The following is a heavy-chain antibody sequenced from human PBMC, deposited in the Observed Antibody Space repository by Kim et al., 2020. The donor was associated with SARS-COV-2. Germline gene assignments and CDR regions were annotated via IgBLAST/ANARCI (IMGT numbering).Heavy chain of an antibody. J-gene: IGHJ6*03. Sequence: YSQKCQGRVTITRDTSASTAYRELSSLRSEDTAVYYCARGGIAAPRVMDVWGKGTTVTVSS. D-gene: IGHD6-13*01. CDR3: ARGGIAAPRVMDV. V-gene: IGHV1-3*01.